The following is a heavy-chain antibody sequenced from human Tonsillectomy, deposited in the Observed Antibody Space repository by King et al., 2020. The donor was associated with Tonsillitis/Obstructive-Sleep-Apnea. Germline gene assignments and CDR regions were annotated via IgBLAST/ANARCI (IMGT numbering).Heavy chain of an antibody. Sequence: VQLVESGGGLVQPGRSLRLSCTASGFTFGDYAMSWVRQAPGKGLEWVGFIRSKACGGTTEYAASVKGRFTISRDDSKSIAYLQMNSLKTEDTAVYYCTRVAYYYDSSGYEGWFDPWGQGTLVTVSS. J-gene: IGHJ5*02. V-gene: IGHV3-49*04. CDR1: GFTFGDYA. CDR3: TRVAYYYDSSGYEGWFDP. CDR2: IRSKACGGTT. D-gene: IGHD3-22*01.